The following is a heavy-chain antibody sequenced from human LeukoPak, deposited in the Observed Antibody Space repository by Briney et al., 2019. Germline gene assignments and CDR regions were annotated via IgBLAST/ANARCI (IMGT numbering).Heavy chain of an antibody. V-gene: IGHV3-7*01. D-gene: IGHD4-23*01. CDR1: GFTFSSSW. J-gene: IGHJ6*02. CDR2: IKKDGSEK. CDR3: ARADYGGYAGWGNHYYGMDV. Sequence: PGGSLRLSCAASGFTFSSSWMSWVRQAPGKGLDWVANIKKDGSEKYYVDSVKGRFTISRDNAKNSLYLQMNSLRSEDTAVYYCARADYGGYAGWGNHYYGMDVWGQGTTVTVSS.